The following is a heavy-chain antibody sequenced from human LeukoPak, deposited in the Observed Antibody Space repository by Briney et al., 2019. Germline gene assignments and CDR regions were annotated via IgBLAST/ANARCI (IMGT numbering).Heavy chain of an antibody. D-gene: IGHD3-16*01. V-gene: IGHV3-21*01. Sequence: KPAGSLRLSCAVAGFSFSSFKMTWVRQAPGKGLEWVASISPSSSYIYYADSLKGRFTVSRDNAKNSLFLHMTSLRAEGTAVYYCARAVSEGEWFDDWGQGTLVTVSS. J-gene: IGHJ4*01. CDR3: ARAVSEGEWFDD. CDR2: ISPSSSYI. CDR1: GFSFSSFK.